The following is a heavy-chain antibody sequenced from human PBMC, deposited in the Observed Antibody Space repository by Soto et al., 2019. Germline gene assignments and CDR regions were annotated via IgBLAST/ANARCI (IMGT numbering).Heavy chain of an antibody. J-gene: IGHJ3*02. Sequence: QVQLVDSGGGVVQPGRSLRLSCAASGFTFSSYGMHWVRQAPGKGLEWVAVISYDGSNKYYADSVKGRFTISRDNSKNTLYLQMNSRRAEDKALYYCAKGLGIQLWLDCKVAAFDIWGQGTMVTVSS. CDR3: AKGLGIQLWLDCKVAAFDI. CDR1: GFTFSSYG. CDR2: ISYDGSNK. V-gene: IGHV3-30*18. D-gene: IGHD5-18*01.